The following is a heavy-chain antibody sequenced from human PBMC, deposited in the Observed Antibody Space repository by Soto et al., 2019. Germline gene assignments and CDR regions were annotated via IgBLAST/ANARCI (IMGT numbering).Heavy chain of an antibody. V-gene: IGHV3-66*01. Sequence: EVQLVESGGGLVQPGGSLRLSCAASGFGVSNNYMSWVRQAPGKGLEWVSAINSGGNTYYADSVKGRFTISRDNSKNTVYLQMKSVGAEDTAVYYCARGGDSYGYGENYYYGMDVWGQGTTVTVSS. CDR1: GFGVSNNY. CDR2: INSGGNT. J-gene: IGHJ6*02. D-gene: IGHD5-18*01. CDR3: ARGGDSYGYGENYYYGMDV.